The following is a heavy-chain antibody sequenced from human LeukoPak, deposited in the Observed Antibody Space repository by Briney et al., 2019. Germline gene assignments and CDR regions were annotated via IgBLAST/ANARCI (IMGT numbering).Heavy chain of an antibody. CDR3: VRDRFYGMDV. CDR2: INHDGSTT. CDR1: GFTFSSSW. J-gene: IGHJ6*02. V-gene: IGHV3-74*01. Sequence: GGSLRLSCAASGFTFSSSWMHWVRQAPGKGLVWFSRINHDGSTTNYVDSVKGRFTISRDNAKNTLYLQMNSLRAEDTAVFYCVRDRFYGMDVWGQGTTVTVSS.